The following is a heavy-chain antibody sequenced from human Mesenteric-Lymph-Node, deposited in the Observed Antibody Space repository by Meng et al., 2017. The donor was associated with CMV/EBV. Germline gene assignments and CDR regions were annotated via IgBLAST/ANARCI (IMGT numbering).Heavy chain of an antibody. CDR1: GFIFSSYS. J-gene: IGHJ6*02. V-gene: IGHV3-30*04. D-gene: IGHD2-2*01. CDR2: ISYDGNDQ. Sequence: GESLKISCAASGFIFSSYSMNWVRQAPGKGLEWVAVISYDGNDQYYADSVKGRFTISRDSSKNTLYLQMNSLRAEDTAVYYCARELEDTVVVPAAIDYYYGMDVWGQGTTVTVSS. CDR3: ARELEDTVVVPAAIDYYYGMDV.